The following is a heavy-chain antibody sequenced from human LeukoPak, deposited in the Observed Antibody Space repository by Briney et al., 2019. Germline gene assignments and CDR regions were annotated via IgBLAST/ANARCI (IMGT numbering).Heavy chain of an antibody. J-gene: IGHJ6*03. V-gene: IGHV4-4*07. D-gene: IGHD6-19*01. CDR1: GGSISSYY. Sequence: PSETLSLTCTVSGGSISSYYWSWIRQPAGKGLEWIGRIYTSGSTNYNPSLKSRVTMSVDTSKNQFSLKLSSVTAADTAVYYCARDSFVAASIAVKAGYYYYYMDVWGKGTTVTVSS. CDR3: ARDSFVAASIAVKAGYYYYYMDV. CDR2: IYTSGST.